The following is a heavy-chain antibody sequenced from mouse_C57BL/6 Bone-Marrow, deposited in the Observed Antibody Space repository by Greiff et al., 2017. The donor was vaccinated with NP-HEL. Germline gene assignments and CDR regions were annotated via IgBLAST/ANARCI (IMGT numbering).Heavy chain of an antibody. J-gene: IGHJ4*01. CDR3: ERWGHYYAMDY. CDR2: INPNSGST. CDR1: GYTFTSYW. Sequence: VQLQQPGAELVKPGASVKLSCKASGYTFTSYWMHWVKQRPGQGLEWIGMINPNSGSTNYNEKFKSKATLTVDKSSSTAYMQLIILTSEDSAVYDRERWGHYYAMDYWGQGTSVTVSS. V-gene: IGHV1-64*01.